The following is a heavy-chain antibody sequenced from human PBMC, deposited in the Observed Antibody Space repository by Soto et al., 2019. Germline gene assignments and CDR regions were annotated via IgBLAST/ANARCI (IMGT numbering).Heavy chain of an antibody. D-gene: IGHD3-3*01. Sequence: QVQLQQWGAEVLKPSETLSLTCVVNGGSFSGYYWSWIRQPPGKGLEWIGEINDSGITDSNPSLESRVTISINMSKNQRSLKLNSVTAADTAVYHCARGRSSVPDRRGIGYYGLDVWGQGTTVTVSS. CDR2: INDSGIT. CDR1: GGSFSGYY. J-gene: IGHJ6*02. CDR3: ARGRSSVPDRRGIGYYGLDV. V-gene: IGHV4-34*01.